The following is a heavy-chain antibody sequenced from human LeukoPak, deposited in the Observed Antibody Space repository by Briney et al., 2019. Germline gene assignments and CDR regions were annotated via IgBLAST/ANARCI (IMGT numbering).Heavy chain of an antibody. V-gene: IGHV4-30-4*01. CDR1: GGSTSSGDYY. D-gene: IGHD2-21*02. Sequence: PSETLSLTCTVSGGSTSSGDYYWSWIRQPPGKGLEWIGYIYYSGSTYYNPSLKSRVTISVDTSKNQFSLKLSSVTAADTAVYYCARAPVTLPPLAFDIWGQGTMVTVSS. J-gene: IGHJ3*02. CDR2: IYYSGST. CDR3: ARAPVTLPPLAFDI.